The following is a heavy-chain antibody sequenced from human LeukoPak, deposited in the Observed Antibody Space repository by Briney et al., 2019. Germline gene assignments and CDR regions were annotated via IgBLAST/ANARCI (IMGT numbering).Heavy chain of an antibody. V-gene: IGHV3-48*01. CDR2: ISRSSSTI. Sequence: GRSLRLSCAPSGFSFSNYNMNWVRQAPGKGLEWVSYISRSSSTIKYADSVKGRFTISRDHAKNSLYLQMNSLRVEDTAVYYCARDASRYCSGGNCYSGLLGYFDYWGQGTLVTVSS. J-gene: IGHJ4*02. CDR3: ARDASRYCSGGNCYSGLLGYFDY. CDR1: GFSFSNYN. D-gene: IGHD2-15*01.